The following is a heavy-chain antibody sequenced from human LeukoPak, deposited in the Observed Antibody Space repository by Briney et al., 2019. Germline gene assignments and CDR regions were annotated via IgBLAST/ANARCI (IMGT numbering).Heavy chain of an antibody. J-gene: IGHJ4*02. Sequence: GGSLRLSCVGSGFTFRSHAMSWVRQAPEKGLEFVSGIYENGGTTYYADSVKGRFSISRDNSKNTLYLQMNSLRAEDTAVYYCAREPRIAAAGTLDYWGQGTLVTVSS. CDR3: AREPRIAAAGTLDY. CDR2: IYENGGTT. V-gene: IGHV3-23*01. CDR1: GFTFRSHA. D-gene: IGHD6-13*01.